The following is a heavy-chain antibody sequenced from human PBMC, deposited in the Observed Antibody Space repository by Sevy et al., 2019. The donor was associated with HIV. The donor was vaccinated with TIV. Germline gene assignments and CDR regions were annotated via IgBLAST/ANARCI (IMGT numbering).Heavy chain of an antibody. CDR3: ARDRDIVVVVVHMDV. Sequence: ASVKVSCKASGYTFTSYGISWVRQAPGQGLEWMAWISAYNGNTNYAQKLQGRVTMTTDTSTSTAYMELRSLRSDDTAVNYCARDRDIVVVVVHMDVWGQGTTVTVSS. J-gene: IGHJ6*02. D-gene: IGHD2-15*01. CDR2: ISAYNGNT. CDR1: GYTFTSYG. V-gene: IGHV1-18*01.